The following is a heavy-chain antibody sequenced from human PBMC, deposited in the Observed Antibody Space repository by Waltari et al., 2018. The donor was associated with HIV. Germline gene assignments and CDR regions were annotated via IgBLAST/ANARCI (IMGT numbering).Heavy chain of an antibody. CDR3: AKDPYYYDSSGYADYFDY. V-gene: IGHV3-30*18. CDR1: GFTFSSYG. D-gene: IGHD3-22*01. Sequence: QVQLVESGGGVVQPGRSLRLSCAASGFTFSSYGMHWVRQAPGNGLEWLAVISYDGSNKYYADSVKGRFTISRDNSKNTLYLQMNSLRAEDTAVYYCAKDPYYYDSSGYADYFDYWGQGTLVTVSS. CDR2: ISYDGSNK. J-gene: IGHJ4*02.